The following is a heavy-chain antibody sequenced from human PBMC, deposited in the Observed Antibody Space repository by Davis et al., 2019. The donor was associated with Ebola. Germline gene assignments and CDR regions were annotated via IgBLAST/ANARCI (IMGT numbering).Heavy chain of an antibody. V-gene: IGHV3-49*03. Sequence: PGRSLRLSCTASGFTFGDYAMSWFRPAPGKGLEWVGFIRSKAYGGTTEYAASVKGRFTISRDDSKSIAYLQMNSLKTEDTAVYYCTRDPPTIFGVVDDAFDIWGQGTMVTVSS. D-gene: IGHD3-3*01. J-gene: IGHJ3*02. CDR2: IRSKAYGGTT. CDR1: GFTFGDYA. CDR3: TRDPPTIFGVVDDAFDI.